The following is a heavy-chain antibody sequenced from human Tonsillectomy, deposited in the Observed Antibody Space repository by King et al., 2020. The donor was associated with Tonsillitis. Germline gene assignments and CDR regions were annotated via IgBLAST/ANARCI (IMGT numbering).Heavy chain of an antibody. Sequence: VQLVESGGGVVQPGRSLSLSCAASGFSFSSNGMHWVRQAPGKGLEWVAVISFDGSNKNYADSVKGRFTISRDNSNNTLFLHMNSLRAEDTAVYYCAREHLYSGGWGIDYWGQGALLSVSS. J-gene: IGHJ4*02. CDR2: ISFDGSNK. CDR3: AREHLYSGGWGIDY. D-gene: IGHD6-19*01. V-gene: IGHV3-33*05. CDR1: GFSFSSNG.